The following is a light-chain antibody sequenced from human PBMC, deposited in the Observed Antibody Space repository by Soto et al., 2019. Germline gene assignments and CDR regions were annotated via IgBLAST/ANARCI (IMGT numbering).Light chain of an antibody. CDR1: QSVTSGY. J-gene: IGKJ4*01. CDR2: GAS. V-gene: IGKV3-20*01. CDR3: QQFSSYPLT. Sequence: EIVLTQSPGTLSLSPGERATLACRASQSVTSGYLAWYQQQPNQAPRLLIYGASSRATGIPDRFSGGGSGTDFTLTISRLEPEDFAVYYCQQFSSYPLTFGGGTKVDIK.